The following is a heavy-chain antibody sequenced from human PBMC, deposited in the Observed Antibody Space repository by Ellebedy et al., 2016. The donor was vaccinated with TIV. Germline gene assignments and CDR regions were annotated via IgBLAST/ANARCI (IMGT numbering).Heavy chain of an antibody. CDR3: ARGSPTGNY. J-gene: IGHJ4*02. CDR1: GGSISSSNYY. Sequence: GSLRLXCTVSGGSISSSNYYWSWIRQPPGKRLEWFGYVHYSGTTDYNPSLRSRVTISLDTSKNHFSLKLTSVTAADTAVYYCARGSPTGNYWGQGTLVTASS. D-gene: IGHD4-11*01. V-gene: IGHV4-61*03. CDR2: VHYSGTT.